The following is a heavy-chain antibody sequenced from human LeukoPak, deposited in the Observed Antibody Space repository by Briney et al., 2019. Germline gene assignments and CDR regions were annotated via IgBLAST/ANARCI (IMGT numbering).Heavy chain of an antibody. CDR2: IYYSGST. D-gene: IGHD1-26*01. V-gene: IGHV4-39*07. CDR1: GGSFSISDYY. Sequence: PETLSLTCTVSGGSFSISDYYWGWIRQPPGKGLEWIGSIYYSGSTYYNPSLKSRVTISVDTSKNQFSLKLTSVTAADTAVYYCARGQTVGATALDYWGRGTLITVSS. CDR3: ARGQTVGATALDY. J-gene: IGHJ4*02.